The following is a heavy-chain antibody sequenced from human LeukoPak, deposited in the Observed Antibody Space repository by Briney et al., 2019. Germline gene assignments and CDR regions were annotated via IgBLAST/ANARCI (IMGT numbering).Heavy chain of an antibody. CDR2: ICAYIGNT. CDR3: ARDDCSGGSCYLRY. D-gene: IGHD2-15*01. V-gene: IGHV1-18*04. J-gene: IGHJ4*02. CDR1: VYTFTSYV. Sequence: ASVKDSCKASVYTFTSYVISWVRPAPGQGLEWMGWICAYIGNTNYAQKLQGRVTLTTDTSTRTAYMELRRLRSDDTAVYYCARDDCSGGSCYLRYWGQGTLVTVSS.